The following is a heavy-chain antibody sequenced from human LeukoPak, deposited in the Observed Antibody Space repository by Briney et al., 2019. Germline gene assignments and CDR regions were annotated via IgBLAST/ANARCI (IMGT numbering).Heavy chain of an antibody. CDR2: TYYRSKWYN. Sequence: SQTLSLTCAISGDSVSSNSAAWNWIRQSPSRGLEWLGRTYYRSKWYNDYAVSVKSRITINPDTSKNQFSLQLNSVTPEDTAVYYCASSKWLLLVRGVDLQSAFDIWGQGTMVTVSS. CDR1: GDSVSSNSAA. V-gene: IGHV6-1*01. D-gene: IGHD3-10*01. CDR3: ASSKWLLLVRGVDLQSAFDI. J-gene: IGHJ3*02.